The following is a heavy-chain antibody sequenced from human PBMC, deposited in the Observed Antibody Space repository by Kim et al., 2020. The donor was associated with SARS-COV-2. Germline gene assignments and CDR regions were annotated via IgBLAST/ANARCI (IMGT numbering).Heavy chain of an antibody. CDR2: ISYDGSNK. Sequence: GGSLRLSCAASGFTFSSYAMHWVRQAPGKGLEWVAVISYDGSNKYYADSVKGRFTISRDNSKNTLYLQMNSLRAEDTAVYYCARPSTTYGDGFSGFDYWG. J-gene: IGHJ4*01. D-gene: IGHD4-17*01. CDR3: ARPSTTYGDGFSGFDY. V-gene: IGHV3-30-3*01. CDR1: GFTFSSYA.